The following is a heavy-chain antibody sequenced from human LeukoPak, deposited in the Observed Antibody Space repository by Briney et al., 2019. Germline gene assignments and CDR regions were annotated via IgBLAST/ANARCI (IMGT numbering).Heavy chain of an antibody. CDR2: VKSKTDDGTV. J-gene: IGHJ4*02. CDR3: TTEYGSSRARYYFDY. CDR1: GFTFSNAY. Sequence: GGSLRLSCAASGFTFSNAYMGWVRQAPGKGLEWVGRVKSKTDDGTVDYGAPVKGRFTISRDDSKNSLFLEMDSLKTEDTAVYYCTTEYGSSRARYYFDYWGQGTLVTVSS. D-gene: IGHD6-13*01. V-gene: IGHV3-15*01.